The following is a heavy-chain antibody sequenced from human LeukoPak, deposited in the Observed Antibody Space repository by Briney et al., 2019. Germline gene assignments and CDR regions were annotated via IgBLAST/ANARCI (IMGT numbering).Heavy chain of an antibody. CDR1: GGSVSSGSYY. D-gene: IGHD6-13*01. Sequence: SETLSLTCTVSGGSVSSGSYYWSWIRQPPGKGLEWIGYIYYSGSTNYNPSLKSRVTISVDTSKNQFSLKLSSVTAADTAVYYCAREVAAAGGYWFDPWGQGTLVTVSS. CDR2: IYYSGST. V-gene: IGHV4-61*01. CDR3: AREVAAAGGYWFDP. J-gene: IGHJ5*02.